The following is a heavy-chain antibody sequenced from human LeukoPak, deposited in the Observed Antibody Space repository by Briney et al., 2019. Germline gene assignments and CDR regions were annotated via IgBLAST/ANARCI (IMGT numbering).Heavy chain of an antibody. CDR1: GGTFISYA. V-gene: IGHV1-69*13. J-gene: IGHJ4*02. Sequence: ASVKVSCKASGGTFISYAISWVRQAPGQGLEWMGGIIPIFGTANYAQKFQGRVTITADESTSTAYMELSSLRSEDTAVYYCARDFGPSSGWYYWGQGTLVTVSS. D-gene: IGHD6-19*01. CDR2: IIPIFGTA. CDR3: ARDFGPSSGWYY.